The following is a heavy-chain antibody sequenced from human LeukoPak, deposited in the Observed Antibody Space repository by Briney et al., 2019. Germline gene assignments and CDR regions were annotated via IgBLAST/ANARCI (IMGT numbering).Heavy chain of an antibody. D-gene: IGHD4-17*01. CDR2: IYYSGST. CDR3: ARGVEAYYGDFHDY. CDR1: GGSISSGGYY. J-gene: IGHJ4*02. Sequence: SETLSFTCTVSGGSISSGGYYWSWIRRHPGKGLEWIGYIYYSGSTYYNPSLKSRVTISADTSKNQISLKLSSMTAADTAVYYCARGVEAYYGDFHDYWGQGTLVTVSS. V-gene: IGHV4-31*03.